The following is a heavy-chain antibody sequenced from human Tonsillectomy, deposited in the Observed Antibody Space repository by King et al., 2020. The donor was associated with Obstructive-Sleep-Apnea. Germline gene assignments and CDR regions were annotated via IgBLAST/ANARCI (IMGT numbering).Heavy chain of an antibody. CDR2: FYSGGRT. Sequence: VQLVESGGGLVQSGGSLRLSCAASGFTVSSDYMSWVRQAPGKGLEWVSVFYSGGRTYYVDSVKGRFTIFRDTSKNTLSLQMNSLRVDDTADYFCARASGYDPLEIDYWGQGTLVTVSS. V-gene: IGHV3-66*01. CDR1: GFTVSSDY. D-gene: IGHD5-12*01. J-gene: IGHJ4*02. CDR3: ARASGYDPLEIDY.